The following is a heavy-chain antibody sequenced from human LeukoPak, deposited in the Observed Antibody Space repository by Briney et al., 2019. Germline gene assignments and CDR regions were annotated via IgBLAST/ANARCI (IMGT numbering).Heavy chain of an antibody. D-gene: IGHD4-17*01. CDR2: INSDGSST. CDR3: AKGGATVIDY. V-gene: IGHV3-74*01. J-gene: IGHJ4*02. CDR1: GFTCSNYW. Sequence: GGSLRLSCAASGFTCSNYWMHWVRQAPGKGLVWVSRINSDGSSTTSADSVKGRFTISRDNAKNTLYLQMNSLRAEDTAVYYCAKGGATVIDYWGQGTLVTVSS.